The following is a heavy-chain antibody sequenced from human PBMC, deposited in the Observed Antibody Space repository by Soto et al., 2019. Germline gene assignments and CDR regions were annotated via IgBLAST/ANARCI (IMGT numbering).Heavy chain of an antibody. CDR2: ISTRSNTI. CDR1: GFTFSGYS. Sequence: GGSLRLSCVVSGFTFSGYSLNWVRQAPGKGLEWVSYISTRSNTIYYADSVKGRFTISRDNAKNSLFLQMNSLRDEDTAVYYCARARLDTAMEIYGMDVWGQGTTVTVSS. CDR3: ARARLDTAMEIYGMDV. J-gene: IGHJ6*02. D-gene: IGHD5-18*01. V-gene: IGHV3-48*02.